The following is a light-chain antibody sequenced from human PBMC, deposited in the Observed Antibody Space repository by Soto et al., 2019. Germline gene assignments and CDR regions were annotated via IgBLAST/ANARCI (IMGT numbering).Light chain of an antibody. V-gene: IGKV1-17*01. CDR2: AAS. Sequence: DIQMTHSPSSLSPSVGDRLTITCRASQGIRNDLGWYQQKPGKAPKXLIYAASSLQSGVPARFSGTGSGTELTITISSLQTEDCEVDYCLQQNSYPRSFGQGTRLEIK. J-gene: IGKJ5*01. CDR1: QGIRND. CDR3: LQQNSYPRS.